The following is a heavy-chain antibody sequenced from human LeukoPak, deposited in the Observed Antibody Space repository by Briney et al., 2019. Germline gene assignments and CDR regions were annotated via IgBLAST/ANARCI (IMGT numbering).Heavy chain of an antibody. Sequence: ASVTLSFTSSGGTFTINAISWVRQAPGQGLEWLGRIIPILGIANYAQKFQGRVTITADKSTSTAYMELSSLRSEDTAVYYCASQVANWGQGTLVTVSS. CDR1: GGTFTINA. CDR2: IIPILGIA. CDR3: ASQVAN. J-gene: IGHJ4*02. V-gene: IGHV1-69*04.